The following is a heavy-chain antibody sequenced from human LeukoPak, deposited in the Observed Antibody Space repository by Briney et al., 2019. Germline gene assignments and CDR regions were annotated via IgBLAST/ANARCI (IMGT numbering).Heavy chain of an antibody. CDR3: ARRDWTKRGFDY. D-gene: IGHD1/OR15-1a*01. Sequence: SETLSLTCTVSGGSISCSSYYWGWIRQPPGKGLEWIGSIYYSGSTYYNPSLKSRVTISVDTSKNQFSLKLSSVTAADTAVYYCARRDWTKRGFDYWGQGTLVTVSS. J-gene: IGHJ4*02. CDR1: GGSISCSSYY. V-gene: IGHV4-39*01. CDR2: IYYSGST.